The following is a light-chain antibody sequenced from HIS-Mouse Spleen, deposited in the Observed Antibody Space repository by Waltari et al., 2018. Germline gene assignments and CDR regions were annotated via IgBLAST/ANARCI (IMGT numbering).Light chain of an antibody. CDR3: YSTDSSGNHRV. CDR2: EDS. V-gene: IGLV3-10*01. Sequence: SYELTQPPSVSVSPGQTARITCSGDALPKKYAYWYQKKSGHAPVLVIYEDSKRPSGIPGGFPGSSSGTMATLTISGAQVEDEADYYCYSTDSSGNHRVFGGGTKLTVL. J-gene: IGLJ2*01. CDR1: ALPKKY.